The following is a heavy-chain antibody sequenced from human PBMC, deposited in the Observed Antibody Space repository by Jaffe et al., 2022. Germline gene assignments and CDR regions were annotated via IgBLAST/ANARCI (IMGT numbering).Heavy chain of an antibody. D-gene: IGHD2-15*01. CDR2: ISSSGSTI. V-gene: IGHV3-48*03. CDR1: GFTFSSYE. Sequence: EVQLVESGGGLVQPGGSLRLSCAASGFTFSSYEMNWVRQAPGKGLEWVSYISSSGSTIYYADSVKGRFTISRDNAKNSLYLQMNSLRAEDTAVYYCATEIGTRGYCSGGSCSGGSNWFDPWGQGTLVTVSS. CDR3: ATEIGTRGYCSGGSCSGGSNWFDP. J-gene: IGHJ5*02.